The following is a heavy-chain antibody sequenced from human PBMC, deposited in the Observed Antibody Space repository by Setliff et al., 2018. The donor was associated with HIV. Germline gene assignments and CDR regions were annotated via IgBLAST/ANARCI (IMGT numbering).Heavy chain of an antibody. CDR1: GDSFNRHT. V-gene: IGHV1-69*08. J-gene: IGHJ6*03. CDR2: TIPLLDTA. D-gene: IGHD4-17*01. Sequence: ASVKVSCKVSGDSFNRHTFSWVRQAPGEGLECMGRTIPLLDTADYAQNFQGRVTITADKSTHTDYMELRRLRSDDAAVYYCAKTTLQPHYYYYLDVWGKGTTVTV. CDR3: AKTTLQPHYYYYLDV.